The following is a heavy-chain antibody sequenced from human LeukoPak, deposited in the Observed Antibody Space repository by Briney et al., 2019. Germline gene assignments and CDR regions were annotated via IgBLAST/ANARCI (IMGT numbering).Heavy chain of an antibody. Sequence: SETLSLTCTVSGGSISSYYWSWIRQPPGKGLEWIGYIYYSGSTNYNPSLKSRVTISVDTSKNQFSLKLSSVTAADTAVYYCARHRLCSSTSCYSRYYYYYGMDVWGQGTTVTVSS. D-gene: IGHD2-2*01. J-gene: IGHJ6*02. CDR2: IYYSGST. CDR3: ARHRLCSSTSCYSRYYYYYGMDV. CDR1: GGSISSYY. V-gene: IGHV4-59*08.